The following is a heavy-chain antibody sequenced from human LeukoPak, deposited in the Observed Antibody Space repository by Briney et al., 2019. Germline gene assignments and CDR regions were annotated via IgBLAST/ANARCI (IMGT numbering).Heavy chain of an antibody. CDR3: AREGWLRTYYYMDV. V-gene: IGHV3-21*01. J-gene: IGHJ6*03. CDR1: GFTFSSYS. CDR2: ISSSSSYI. D-gene: IGHD5-12*01. Sequence: PGGSLRLSCAASGFTFSSYSMNWVRQAPGKGLEWVSSISSSSSYIYYADSVKGRFTISRDNAKNSLYLQMNSLRAEDTAVYYCAREGWLRTYYYMDVWGKGPTVTVSS.